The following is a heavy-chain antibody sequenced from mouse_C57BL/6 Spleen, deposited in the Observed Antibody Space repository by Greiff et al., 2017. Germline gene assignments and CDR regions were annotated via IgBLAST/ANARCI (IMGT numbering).Heavy chain of an antibody. CDR3: ARRAYGNYRYFDV. CDR1: GYSFTGYY. Sequence: DVKLQESGPELVKPGASVKISCKASGYSFTGYYMNWVKQSPEKSLEWIGEINPSTGGTTYNQKFKAKATLTVDKSSSTAYMQLKSLTSEDSAVYYCARRAYGNYRYFDVWGTGTTVTVSS. D-gene: IGHD2-1*01. J-gene: IGHJ1*03. V-gene: IGHV1-42*01. CDR2: INPSTGGT.